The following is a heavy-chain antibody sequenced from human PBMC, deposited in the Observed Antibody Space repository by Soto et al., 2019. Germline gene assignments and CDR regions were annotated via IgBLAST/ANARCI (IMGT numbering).Heavy chain of an antibody. Sequence: GASVKVSCKASGYTFTSYDINWVRQATGQGLEWVGWMNPNSGNTGYAQKFQGRVTMTRNTSISTAYMELNSLKSEDTAVNYCSRDDSAWFFNRARGTLVPVSS. CDR1: GYTFTSYD. V-gene: IGHV1-8*01. CDR3: SRDDSAWFFN. CDR2: MNPNSGNT. J-gene: IGHJ4*02. D-gene: IGHD3-9*01.